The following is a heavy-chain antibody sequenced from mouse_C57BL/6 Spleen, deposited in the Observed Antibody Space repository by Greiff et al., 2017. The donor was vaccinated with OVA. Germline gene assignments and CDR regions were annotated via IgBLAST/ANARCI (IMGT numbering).Heavy chain of an antibody. CDR1: GYTFTSYW. D-gene: IGHD1-1*01. J-gene: IGHJ1*03. Sequence: QVQLKESGAELAKPGASVKLSCKASGYTFTSYWMHWVKQRPGQGLEWIGYINPSSGYTKYNQKFKDKATLTADKSSSTAYMQLSSLTYEDSAVYYCARMITTVVAFYWYFDVWGTGTTVTVAS. CDR3: ARMITTVVAFYWYFDV. CDR2: INPSSGYT. V-gene: IGHV1-7*01.